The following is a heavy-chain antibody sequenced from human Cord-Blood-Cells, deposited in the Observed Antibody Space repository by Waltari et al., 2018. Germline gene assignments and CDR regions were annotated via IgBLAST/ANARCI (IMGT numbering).Heavy chain of an antibody. CDR2: IYSGGST. J-gene: IGHJ4*02. V-gene: IGHV3-53*01. D-gene: IGHD7-27*01. CDR1: GFTVSSTY. Sequence: EVQLVESGGGLIQPGGSLRLSCAASGFTVSSTYMTGLGLPPGKGLEWVSVIYSGGSTYYADSVKGRFTISRDNSKNTLYLQMNSLRAEDTAVYYCARDLDGTGEVGYFDYWGQGTLVTVSS. CDR3: ARDLDGTGEVGYFDY.